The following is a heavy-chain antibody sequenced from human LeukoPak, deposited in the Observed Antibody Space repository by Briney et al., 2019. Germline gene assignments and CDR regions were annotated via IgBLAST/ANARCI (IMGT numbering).Heavy chain of an antibody. CDR1: GYTSTTYD. CDR2: TNPNSGHT. J-gene: IGHJ4*02. CDR3: GGEPSGEGSMVRGVIPFDY. D-gene: IGHD3-10*01. Sequence: GSVKVSCRASGYTSTTYDINWLRQATGQGFGWLGGTNPNSGHTSYARKFQGGVTMTRNTPISTASLELSSMRSEATPGYYLGGEPSGEGSMVRGVIPFDYWGQGILVTVSS. V-gene: IGHV1-8*01.